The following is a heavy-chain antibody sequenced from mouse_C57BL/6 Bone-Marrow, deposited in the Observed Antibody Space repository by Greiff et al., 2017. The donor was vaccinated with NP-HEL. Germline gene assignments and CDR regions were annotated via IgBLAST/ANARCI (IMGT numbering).Heavy chain of an antibody. CDR2: IWTAGGA. CDR1: GFSLTSYA. V-gene: IGHV2-9-1*01. CDR3: DRNDRVVYYYAMDY. J-gene: IGHJ4*01. Sequence: VQLQESGPGLVAPSQSLSTTCTVSGFSLTSYAIRWVRQPPGKGLEWLGVIWTAGGANYNSALNSRLSISKDNSKSQVFLKMNSLQTEDTARYYCDRNDRVVYYYAMDYWGQGTSVTVSA.